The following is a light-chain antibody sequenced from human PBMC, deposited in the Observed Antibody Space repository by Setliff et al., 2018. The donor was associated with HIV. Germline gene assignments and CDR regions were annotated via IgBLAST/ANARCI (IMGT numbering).Light chain of an antibody. V-gene: IGLV2-14*03. Sequence: QSVLTQPASVSGSPGQSITISCTGPSSDIGTSNFVSWYQQHPGKAPKLIIYGVTNRPSGVSNRFSGSKSGNTASLTISGLQAEDEADYYCNSYTSSTPLYVFGIGTKVTVL. CDR1: SSDIGTSNF. CDR2: GVT. CDR3: NSYTSSTPLYV. J-gene: IGLJ1*01.